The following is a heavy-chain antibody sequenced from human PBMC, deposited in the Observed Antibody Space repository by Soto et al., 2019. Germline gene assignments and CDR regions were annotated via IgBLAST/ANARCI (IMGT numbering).Heavy chain of an antibody. CDR3: ARDSGYCSGGSCYLD. CDR2: IIPSGGTT. Sequence: GASLKVSCNSSGSTFTSYYMHCVRQSNGQGLEWTGVIIPSGGTTSYAQKFQGRVTITADESTSTAYMELSSLRSEDTAVYYCARDSGYCSGGSCYLDWGQGTLVTVSS. V-gene: IGHV1-46*01. CDR1: GSTFTSYY. D-gene: IGHD2-15*01. J-gene: IGHJ4*02.